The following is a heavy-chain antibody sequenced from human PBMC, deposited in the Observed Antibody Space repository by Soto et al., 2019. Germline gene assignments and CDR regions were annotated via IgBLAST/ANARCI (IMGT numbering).Heavy chain of an antibody. D-gene: IGHD6-19*01. CDR2: INHSGST. CDR3: GRGPYQKWLVGRREITSFDY. J-gene: IGHJ4*02. Sequence: SETLSLTCAVYGGSFSGYYWSWIRQPPGKGLEWIGEINHSGSTNYNPSLKSRVTISVDTAKNQFSLKLSSVTAADTAVYYCGRGPYQKWLVGRREITSFDYWGQGTLVTVSS. V-gene: IGHV4-34*01. CDR1: GGSFSGYY.